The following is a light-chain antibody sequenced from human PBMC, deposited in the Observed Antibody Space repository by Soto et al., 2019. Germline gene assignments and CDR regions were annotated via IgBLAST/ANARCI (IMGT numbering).Light chain of an antibody. CDR3: HQYGRSPWT. V-gene: IGKV3-20*01. CDR1: ESVASNY. CDR2: GAS. Sequence: EIVLTQSPGTLSLSPGERATLSYRASESVASNYLAWYQHKPGQAPRLLFFGASNRATAIPDRFSGSGSGTDFTLTISRVEPEDFAVYYCHQYGRSPWTLGQGTKVDIK. J-gene: IGKJ1*01.